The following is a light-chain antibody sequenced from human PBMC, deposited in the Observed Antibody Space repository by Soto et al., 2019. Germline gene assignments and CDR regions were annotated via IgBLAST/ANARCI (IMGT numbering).Light chain of an antibody. CDR3: SSFTSRSSLV. Sequence: QSALTQPASVSGSPGQSITLSCTGTNSDVGGYDFVSWYQQHPGKAPKLMVYDESNRPSGVSNRFSGSKSGNTASLTISGLQAEDEATYFCSSFTSRSSLVFGGGTKLTVL. V-gene: IGLV2-14*03. J-gene: IGLJ2*01. CDR1: NSDVGGYDF. CDR2: DES.